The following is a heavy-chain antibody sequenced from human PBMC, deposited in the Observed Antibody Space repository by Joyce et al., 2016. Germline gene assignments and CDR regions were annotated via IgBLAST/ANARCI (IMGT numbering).Heavy chain of an antibody. CDR3: AFKNSSGWKNWFDP. J-gene: IGHJ5*02. Sequence: QITLKESGPTLVKPTQTLTLTCSFSGLSHTTNDVGVGWIRQPPGKALEWLAVVYWDDEKRYSPSLKSRLTSTKDTSKNQVVLTMTNLDPVDTATDYCAFKNSSGWKNWFDPWGQGTLVTVSS. CDR1: GLSHTTNDVG. CDR2: VYWDDEK. D-gene: IGHD6-19*01. V-gene: IGHV2-5*02.